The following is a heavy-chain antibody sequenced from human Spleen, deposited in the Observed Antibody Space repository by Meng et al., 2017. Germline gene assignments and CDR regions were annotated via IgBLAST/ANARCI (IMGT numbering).Heavy chain of an antibody. V-gene: IGHV3-66*02. CDR3: ARWRIDRYGLGALPLDY. CDR1: GFSVSHNY. CDR2: IYSGGNT. J-gene: IGHJ4*03. Sequence: GESLKISCAASGFSVSHNYMSWVRQAPGKGLEWVSVIYSGGNTYYADSVKGRFTISRDNSKKTVFLHINSLRAEDTAVYYCARWRIDRYGLGALPLDYWGQGTMVTVSS. D-gene: IGHD3-10*01.